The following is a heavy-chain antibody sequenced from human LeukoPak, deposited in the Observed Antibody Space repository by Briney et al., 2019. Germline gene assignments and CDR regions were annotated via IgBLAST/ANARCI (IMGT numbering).Heavy chain of an antibody. J-gene: IGHJ4*02. V-gene: IGHV3-53*01. CDR2: IYAGGST. CDR1: GFTVSSNY. CDR3: AKRVVGAAIDY. Sequence: GGSLRLSCAASGFTVSSNYMSWVRQAPGKGLEWVSLIYAGGSTYYADSVKGRFTISRDNSKNTLYLQMNSLRAEDTAVYYCAKRVVGAAIDYWGQGTLVTVSS. D-gene: IGHD1-26*01.